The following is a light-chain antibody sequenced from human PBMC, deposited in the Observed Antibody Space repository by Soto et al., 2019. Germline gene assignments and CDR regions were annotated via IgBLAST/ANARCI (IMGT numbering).Light chain of an antibody. Sequence: QSALTQPASVSGSPGQSITISCTGTSSDIGTYTYVSWYQQHPGKAPKLMIFEVRNRPPGVSNRFSGSKSGNTASLTISGLQDEDEADYYCSSYIGSSTRVFGTGTKVTVL. CDR2: EVR. V-gene: IGLV2-14*01. CDR1: SSDIGTYTY. CDR3: SSYIGSSTRV. J-gene: IGLJ1*01.